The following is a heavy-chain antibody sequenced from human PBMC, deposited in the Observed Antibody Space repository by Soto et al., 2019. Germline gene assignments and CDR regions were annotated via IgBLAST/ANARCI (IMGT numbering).Heavy chain of an antibody. J-gene: IGHJ3*02. Sequence: EVQLVESGGGLVKPGGSLRLSCAASGFTFGNAWMSWVRQAPGRGLEWVGRIKSKTDGGTTNYAAPVKDRFTISRDDSKNMLYLQMNSLKTEDTAVYYCTTPHGRNAFDIWGQGTMDTVSS. CDR2: IKSKTDGGTT. CDR3: TTPHGRNAFDI. V-gene: IGHV3-15*01. D-gene: IGHD2-8*01. CDR1: GFTFGNAW.